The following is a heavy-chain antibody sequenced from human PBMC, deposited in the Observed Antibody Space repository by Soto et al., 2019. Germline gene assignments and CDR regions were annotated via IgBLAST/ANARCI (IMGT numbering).Heavy chain of an antibody. CDR1: GGSITDYY. CDR2: GYHSVSI. V-gene: IGHV4-59*01. D-gene: IGHD3-16*01. J-gene: IGHJ2*01. Sequence: PSETLSLTCTVSGGSITDYYWSWIRQPRGKALEWIGYGYHSVSIHYNPSLKTRVTISVDTSENQFSLRLSSVTAADTAVYYCARAFAGFGAYWYFDLWGRGTLVTVSS. CDR3: ARAFAGFGAYWYFDL.